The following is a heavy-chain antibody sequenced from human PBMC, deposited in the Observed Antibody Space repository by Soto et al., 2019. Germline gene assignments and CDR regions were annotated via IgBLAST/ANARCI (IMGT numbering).Heavy chain of an antibody. J-gene: IGHJ4*02. V-gene: IGHV4-59*01. CDR3: ARVLGGPYFDY. Sequence: QVQLQESGPGLVKPSETLSLTCTVSGGSISSYYWSWIRQPPGKGLECIGYIYYSGSTNYNPSLKSRVTISVDTSKNQFALKLSSVTAADTAVYYCARVLGGPYFDYWGQVTLVTVSS. CDR2: IYYSGST. CDR1: GGSISSYY. D-gene: IGHD3-16*01.